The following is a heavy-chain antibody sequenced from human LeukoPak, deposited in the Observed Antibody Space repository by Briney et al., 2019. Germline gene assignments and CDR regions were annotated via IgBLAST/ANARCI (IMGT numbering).Heavy chain of an antibody. CDR3: ARGMAAAGTLGSWFDP. D-gene: IGHD6-13*01. V-gene: IGHV4-4*07. CDR1: GGSISSYY. Sequence: SETLSLTCTVSGGSISSYYWSWIRQPAGKGLEWIGRIYTSGSTNYNPSLKSRVTMSVDTSNNQFSLKLSSVTAADTAVYYCARGMAAAGTLGSWFDPWGQGTLVTVSS. CDR2: IYTSGST. J-gene: IGHJ5*02.